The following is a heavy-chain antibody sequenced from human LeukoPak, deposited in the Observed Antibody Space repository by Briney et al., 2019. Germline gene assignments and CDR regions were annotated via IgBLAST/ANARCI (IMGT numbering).Heavy chain of an antibody. CDR1: GYTFTSYD. CDR2: MNPNSGNT. V-gene: IGHV1-8*01. D-gene: IGHD6-13*01. CDR3: ARGQYSSSWFRGAFDI. Sequence: ASVKVSCKASGYTFTSYDINWVRQATGQGLEWMGWMNPNSGNTGYARKFQGRVTMTRNTSISTAYMELSSLRSEDTAVYYCARGQYSSSWFRGAFDIWGQGTMVTVSS. J-gene: IGHJ3*02.